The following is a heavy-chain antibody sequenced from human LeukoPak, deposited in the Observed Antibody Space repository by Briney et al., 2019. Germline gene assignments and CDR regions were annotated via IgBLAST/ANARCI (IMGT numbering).Heavy chain of an antibody. V-gene: IGHV3-23*01. CDR2: ISDSGGNT. J-gene: IGHJ4*02. Sequence: GGSLRLSCAASGFTFSSFAMSWVRQAPGKGLEWVSAISDSGGNTYYADSVKGRFTISRDNSKNTVYLQMNSLRAEDTAVYYCARGLMYSGYYFDYWGQGTLVSVSS. D-gene: IGHD2-21*01. CDR3: ARGLMYSGYYFDY. CDR1: GFTFSSFA.